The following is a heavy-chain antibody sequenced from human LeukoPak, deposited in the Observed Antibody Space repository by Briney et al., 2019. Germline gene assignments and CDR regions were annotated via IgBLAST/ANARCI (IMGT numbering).Heavy chain of an antibody. CDR1: GGSFSGYY. D-gene: IGHD6-13*01. CDR2: INHSGST. Sequence: SETLSLTCAVYGGSFSGYYWSGIRQPPGKGLEWIGEINHSGSTKYNPSLKRGGTISVETTKNQFSLKLSSVTAADTAVYYCARGFSSSSWYMWGQGTLVTVSS. J-gene: IGHJ4*02. V-gene: IGHV4-34*01. CDR3: ARGFSSSSWYM.